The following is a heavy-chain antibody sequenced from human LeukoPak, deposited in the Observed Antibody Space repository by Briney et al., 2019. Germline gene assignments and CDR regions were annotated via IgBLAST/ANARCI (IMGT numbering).Heavy chain of an antibody. CDR2: IRQDGSEK. V-gene: IGHV3-7*01. J-gene: IGHJ4*02. D-gene: IGHD5-18*01. CDR3: ARILVSSGGYSYGYDF. Sequence: GGSLRLSRAASGFTFSNYWMSWVRQAPGKGLEWVANIRQDGSEKHYVDSVKGRFTMSRDNAKNSLYLQMNSLRAEDTAVYYCARILVSSGGYSYGYDFWGQGALVTVSS. CDR1: GFTFSNYW.